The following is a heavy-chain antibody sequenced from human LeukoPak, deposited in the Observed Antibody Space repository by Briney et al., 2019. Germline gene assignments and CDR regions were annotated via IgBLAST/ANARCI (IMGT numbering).Heavy chain of an antibody. D-gene: IGHD1-14*01. CDR1: GFSFSNSW. CDR3: ARDPNHGALDF. Sequence: AGSLRLSCVASGFSFSNSWMSRVRQAPGKGLEWVANIKYNGREKDYVDSLKGRLTISRDNAKNSVYLEMSSLRVEDTAVYYCARDPNHGALDFWGQGTLVTVSS. CDR2: IKYNGREK. J-gene: IGHJ4*02. V-gene: IGHV3-7*01.